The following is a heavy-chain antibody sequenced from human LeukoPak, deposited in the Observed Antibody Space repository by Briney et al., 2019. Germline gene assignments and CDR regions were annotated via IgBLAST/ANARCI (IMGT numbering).Heavy chain of an antibody. V-gene: IGHV4-59*01. CDR1: GGSISSYY. Sequence: SETLSLTCTVSGGSISSYYWSWIRQPPGKGLEWIGYIYYSGSTNYNPSLKSRVTISVDTSKNQFSLKLSSVTAADTAVYYCARSIVGATTLSGWFDPWGQGTLVTVSS. J-gene: IGHJ5*02. CDR3: ARSIVGATTLSGWFDP. CDR2: IYYSGST. D-gene: IGHD1-26*01.